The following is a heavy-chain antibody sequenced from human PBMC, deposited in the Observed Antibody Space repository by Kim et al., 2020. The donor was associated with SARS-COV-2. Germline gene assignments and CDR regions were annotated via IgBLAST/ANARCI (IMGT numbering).Heavy chain of an antibody. CDR3: AKHGGGMASSFDY. J-gene: IGHJ4*02. Sequence: SETLSLTCTVSGGSISSSCFFWVWIRQPPGKGLAWIASINSGSAFYNPSLKSRVTFSVDTTKNQVPLKLTSVTAADTAIYYCAKHGGGMASSFDYWGQGSLVTVSS. CDR1: GGSISSSCFF. D-gene: IGHD3-16*01. V-gene: IGHV4-39*01. CDR2: INSGSA.